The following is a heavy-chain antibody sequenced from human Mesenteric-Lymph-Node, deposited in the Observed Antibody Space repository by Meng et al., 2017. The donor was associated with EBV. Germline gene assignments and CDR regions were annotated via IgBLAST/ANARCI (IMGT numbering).Heavy chain of an antibody. Sequence: QVQLQESGPGLVTPSGTLSLTCAVSGDSLTSTNWWSWVRQPPGKGLEWIGEIFHSGITNYNPSLKSRITLSVDKSKNLFSLNLSSVTAADTAVYFCARRREYSSGWPIDYWGQGTLVTVSS. CDR2: IFHSGIT. V-gene: IGHV4-4*02. CDR1: GDSLTSTNW. D-gene: IGHD6-19*01. J-gene: IGHJ4*02. CDR3: ARRREYSSGWPIDY.